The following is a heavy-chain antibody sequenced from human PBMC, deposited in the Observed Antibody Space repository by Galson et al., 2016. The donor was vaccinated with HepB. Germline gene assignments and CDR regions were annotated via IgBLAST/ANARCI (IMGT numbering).Heavy chain of an antibody. D-gene: IGHD3-3*01. CDR2: IYSSGRT. V-gene: IGHV4-39*01. CDR3: MSRSINYGFWSGSHVPDY. Sequence: ETLSLTCSVSGGSISSNTHYWGWIRQPPGKGLEWIATIYSSGRTYYNPSLKSRVTISVDTSKSQFSLQLRSLTAADTAVFYCMSRSINYGFWSGSHVPDYWGQGTLVTVSS. J-gene: IGHJ4*02. CDR1: GGSISSNTHY.